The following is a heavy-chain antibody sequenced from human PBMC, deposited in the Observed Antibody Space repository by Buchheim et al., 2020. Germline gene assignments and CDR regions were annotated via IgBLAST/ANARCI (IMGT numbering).Heavy chain of an antibody. J-gene: IGHJ6*02. Sequence: QVQLVQSGAEVKKPGASVKVSCKASGYTFTSYYMHWVRQAPGQGLEWMGIINPSGGSTSYAQKFQGRVTMTRDTSTSTGYMELGSLRSEDTAVYYCASLYYGSGSYYNPDGMDVWGQGTT. D-gene: IGHD3-10*01. CDR2: INPSGGST. CDR1: GYTFTSYY. V-gene: IGHV1-46*01. CDR3: ASLYYGSGSYYNPDGMDV.